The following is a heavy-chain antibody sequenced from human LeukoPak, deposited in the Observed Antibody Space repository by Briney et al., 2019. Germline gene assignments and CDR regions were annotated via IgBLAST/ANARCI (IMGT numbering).Heavy chain of an antibody. V-gene: IGHV3-23*01. CDR1: GFTFASHA. J-gene: IGHJ5*02. Sequence: GGSMRLSCAASGFTFASHAMTWVRQAPGKGLEWVSPISATDGSTYYADSVRGRFTISRDNSKNTLFLQMNSLGAEDTALYYCVACASASCYGDRFDPWGQGTLVTVSS. CDR2: ISATDGST. D-gene: IGHD2-2*01. CDR3: VACASASCYGDRFDP.